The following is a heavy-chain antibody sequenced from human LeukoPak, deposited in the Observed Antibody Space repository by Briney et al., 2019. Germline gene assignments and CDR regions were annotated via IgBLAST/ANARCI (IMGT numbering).Heavy chain of an antibody. CDR3: ARMARIWFGESWYNWFDP. V-gene: IGHV1-18*01. Sequence: ASVKVSCKASGYTFTSYGISWVRQAPGQGFEWMGWISAHTGNTNYAQKLQGRVTMTTDTSTSTAYMELRSLRSDDTAVYYCARMARIWFGESWYNWFDPWGQGTLVTVSS. J-gene: IGHJ5*02. D-gene: IGHD3-10*01. CDR1: GYTFTSYG. CDR2: ISAHTGNT.